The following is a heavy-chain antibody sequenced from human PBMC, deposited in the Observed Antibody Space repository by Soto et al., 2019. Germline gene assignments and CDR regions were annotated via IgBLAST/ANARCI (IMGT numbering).Heavy chain of an antibody. Sequence: TLSLTCTVSGGSISSGGYYWSWIRQHPGKGLEWIGYIYYSGSTYYNPSLKSRVTISVDTSKNQFSLKLSSVTAADTAVYYCARGTYYDFWSGYYTGLDYYGMDVWGQGTTVTVSS. D-gene: IGHD3-3*01. V-gene: IGHV4-31*03. CDR1: GGSISSGGYY. CDR2: IYYSGST. J-gene: IGHJ6*02. CDR3: ARGTYYDFWSGYYTGLDYYGMDV.